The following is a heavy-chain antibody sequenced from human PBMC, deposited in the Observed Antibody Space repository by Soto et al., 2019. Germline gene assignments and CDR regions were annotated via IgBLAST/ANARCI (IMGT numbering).Heavy chain of an antibody. J-gene: IGHJ3*02. V-gene: IGHV3-72*01. Sequence: GGSLRLSCAASGFTFSDHYMDWVRQAPGKVLEWVGRSRNAINSYTTEYAASVKGRFIISRDDSTSSLYLQMNSLKTDDTAVYYCVRNDYSKALDIWGQGTMVTVSS. CDR3: VRNDYSKALDI. CDR1: GFTFSDHY. D-gene: IGHD2-15*01. CDR2: SRNAINSYTT.